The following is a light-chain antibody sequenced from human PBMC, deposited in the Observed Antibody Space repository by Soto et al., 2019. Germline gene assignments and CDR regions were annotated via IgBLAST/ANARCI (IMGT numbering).Light chain of an antibody. Sequence: DVPMTQSPSSLYAFVGDRVTITCRASQGIAPYLAWFQQKPGKVPKLLIYATSTLQSGVPSRFSGSGSGTDFTLTISSLQPEDVVTYYCQKYNSAPLTFGGGTKVEIK. V-gene: IGKV1-27*01. CDR3: QKYNSAPLT. CDR2: ATS. J-gene: IGKJ4*01. CDR1: QGIAPY.